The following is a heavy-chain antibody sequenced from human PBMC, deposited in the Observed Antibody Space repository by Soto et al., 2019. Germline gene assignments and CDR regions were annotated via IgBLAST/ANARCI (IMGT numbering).Heavy chain of an antibody. J-gene: IGHJ6*02. V-gene: IGHV4-39*01. D-gene: IGHD3-9*01. CDR3: ASFFGYELRYFVWLSYYYYGMDV. Sequence: SETLSLTCTVSGGSISSSSYYWGWIRQPPGKGLDWIGSIYYSGSTYYNPSLKSRVAISVDTSKYQFSQRLSSVTAGDTAVYYCASFFGYELRYFVWLSYYYYGMDVWGQGTTVTV. CDR1: GGSISSSSYY. CDR2: IYYSGST.